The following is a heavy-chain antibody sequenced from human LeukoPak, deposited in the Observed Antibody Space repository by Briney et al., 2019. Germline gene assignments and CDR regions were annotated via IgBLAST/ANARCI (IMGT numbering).Heavy chain of an antibody. CDR2: YSGSCGTT. V-gene: IGHV3-23*01. J-gene: IGHJ4*02. CDR3: AKEFSSSWYYYFDY. Sequence: GGSLRLSCAASEFTFSSYAMSWVRQAPGKGLEWVSAYSGSCGTTYYTDSVKGRFTISRDNSKNTLYLQMNSLRAEDTAVYYCAKEFSSSWYYYFDYWGQGTLVTVSS. CDR1: EFTFSSYA. D-gene: IGHD6-13*01.